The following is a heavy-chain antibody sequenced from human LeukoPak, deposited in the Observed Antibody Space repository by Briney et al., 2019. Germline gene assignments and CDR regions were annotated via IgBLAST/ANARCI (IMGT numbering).Heavy chain of an antibody. D-gene: IGHD3-22*01. CDR3: ARAPFYLHSSAWD. Sequence: EASVKVSCKASGYTFTNYDINWVRQATGQGLEWMGWMSPNSGNTGYAQRFQGRVTMTRNTSISTAYMELSSPKSEDTAVYYCARAPFYLHSSAWDWGQGTLVTVSS. CDR1: GYTFTNYD. V-gene: IGHV1-8*01. J-gene: IGHJ4*02. CDR2: MSPNSGNT.